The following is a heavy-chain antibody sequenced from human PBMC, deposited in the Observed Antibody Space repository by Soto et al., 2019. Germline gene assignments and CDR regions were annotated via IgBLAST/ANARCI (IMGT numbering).Heavy chain of an antibody. Sequence: ASVKVSFKASGGTFSSYAITWVRQAPGQGLEWMGGIIPIFGTANYAQKFQARVTITADESTSTAYMELSSLRSEDTAVYYCARDRGPSSGYYPYWFDPWGQGTLVTVSS. CDR3: ARDRGPSSGYYPYWFDP. J-gene: IGHJ5*02. CDR2: IIPIFGTA. D-gene: IGHD3-22*01. V-gene: IGHV1-69*13. CDR1: GGTFSSYA.